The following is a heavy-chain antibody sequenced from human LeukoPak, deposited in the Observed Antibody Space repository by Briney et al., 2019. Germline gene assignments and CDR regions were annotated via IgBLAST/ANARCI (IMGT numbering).Heavy chain of an antibody. CDR3: ARGGVNYKIAGP. J-gene: IGHJ5*02. Sequence: SETLSLTCTVSGGSITSYYWSWLRQPRGKGLEWIGYIYYSGSTNYNPSLKSRVTISVDTSKNQFSLKLSSVTAADTAVYYCARGGVNYKIAGPWGQGALVTVSS. CDR2: IYYSGST. D-gene: IGHD3-10*01. V-gene: IGHV4-59*01. CDR1: GGSITSYY.